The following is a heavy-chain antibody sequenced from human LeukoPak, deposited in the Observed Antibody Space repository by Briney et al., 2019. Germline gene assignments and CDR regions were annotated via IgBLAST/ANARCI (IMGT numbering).Heavy chain of an antibody. CDR2: IWNDGGNE. D-gene: IGHD4/OR15-4a*01. CDR1: GFTFQNYV. J-gene: IGHJ3*02. Sequence: GGSLRLSCAASGFTFQNYVMHWVRQFPGKGREGVAVIWNDGGNEHYADSVKGRFTISRDNSKNTLYLQMNSLRAEDTAVYYCPKGRTNDYGEPYTFDIWGQGTVVIVSS. CDR3: PKGRTNDYGEPYTFDI. V-gene: IGHV3-33*03.